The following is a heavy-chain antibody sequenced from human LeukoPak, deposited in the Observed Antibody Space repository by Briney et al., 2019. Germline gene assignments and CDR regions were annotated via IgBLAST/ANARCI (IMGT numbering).Heavy chain of an antibody. CDR3: ARGNGDYAIHPDY. D-gene: IGHD4-17*01. J-gene: IGHJ4*02. V-gene: IGHV3-23*01. Sequence: GGSLRLSCATSGFSFTDYPMNWVRQAPGKGLEWVSAISGSGSNTYYADSVKGRFTISRDNSKSTLYLLINSLRADDTAVYYCARGNGDYAIHPDYWGQGTLVTVSS. CDR2: ISGSGSNT. CDR1: GFSFTDYP.